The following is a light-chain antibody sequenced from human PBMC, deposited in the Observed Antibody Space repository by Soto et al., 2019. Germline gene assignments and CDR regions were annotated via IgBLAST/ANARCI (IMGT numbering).Light chain of an antibody. Sequence: EIVLTQSPATLSLSPGEGATLSCRASQSVTTYLAWYQQKPGQAPRLLIYSASTRAPGIPARFSGSGSATDFTLTISSLEPEDCAVYYCQQRTTWHPVTFGQGTRLEI. CDR1: QSVTTY. V-gene: IGKV3-11*01. CDR2: SAS. CDR3: QQRTTWHPVT. J-gene: IGKJ5*01.